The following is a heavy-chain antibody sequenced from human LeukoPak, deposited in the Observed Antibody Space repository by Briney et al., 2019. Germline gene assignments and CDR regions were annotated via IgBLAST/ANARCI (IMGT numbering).Heavy chain of an antibody. CDR1: GDSVTYSSYY. J-gene: IGHJ4*02. D-gene: IGHD3-10*01. CDR3: ATYYAGRGGSGY. CDR2: SGNT. Sequence: SETLSLTCTVSGDSVTYSSYYWDWIRQSPGKGLEWIGYSGNTDYNPSLNSRVTISVDTSKNQLSLRLSSVTTADTAVYFCATYYAGRGGSGYWGQGTLVTVSS. V-gene: IGHV4-39*07.